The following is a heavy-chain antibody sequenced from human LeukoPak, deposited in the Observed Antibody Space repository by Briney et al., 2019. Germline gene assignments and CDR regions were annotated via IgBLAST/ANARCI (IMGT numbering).Heavy chain of an antibody. D-gene: IGHD3-22*01. V-gene: IGHV3-48*01. CDR3: ARAEYYYDSSGLAFDY. CDR2: ISSSSSTI. CDR1: GFTFSSYS. Sequence: GGSLRLSCAASGFTFSSYSMNWVRQAPGKGLEWVSYISSSSSTIYYADSVKGRFTISRDNAKNSLYLQMNSLRAEDTAVYYCARAEYYYDSSGLAFDYWGQGTLVTVSS. J-gene: IGHJ4*02.